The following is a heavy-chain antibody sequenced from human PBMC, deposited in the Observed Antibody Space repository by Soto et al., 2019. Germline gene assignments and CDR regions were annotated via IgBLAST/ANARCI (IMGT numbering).Heavy chain of an antibody. CDR2: ISAYNGNT. CDR1: GYTFTSYG. Sequence: ASVRVSCKASGYTFTSYGISWVRLAPGQGLEWMGWISAYNGNTNYAQKLQGRVTMTTDTSTSTAYMELRSLRSDDTAVYYCARDRYCTNGVCYYYYYYGMDVWGQGTTVTVSS. V-gene: IGHV1-18*01. D-gene: IGHD2-8*01. CDR3: ARDRYCTNGVCYYYYYYGMDV. J-gene: IGHJ6*02.